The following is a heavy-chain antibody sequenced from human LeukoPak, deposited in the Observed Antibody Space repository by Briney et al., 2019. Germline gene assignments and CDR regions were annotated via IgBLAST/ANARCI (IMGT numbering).Heavy chain of an antibody. Sequence: SQTLLLTCAISWDSVSSNSAAWTWSRQSPSRGLEWLGSTYYRSKWYNDDAVSVKSRITINPDTSKNQFSLQLNSVTPEDTAAYYCARDPYSSGPSPFDPWGQGTLVTVSS. CDR2: TYYRSKWYN. CDR3: ARDPYSSGPSPFDP. CDR1: WDSVSSNSAA. D-gene: IGHD6-19*01. V-gene: IGHV6-1*01. J-gene: IGHJ5*02.